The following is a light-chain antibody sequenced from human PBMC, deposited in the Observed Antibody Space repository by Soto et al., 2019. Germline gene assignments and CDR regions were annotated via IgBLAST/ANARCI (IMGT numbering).Light chain of an antibody. V-gene: IGKV3-11*01. CDR2: DAS. CDR3: QQRANWPAT. Sequence: EIVLAQSPATLSSSPGERVTLTCRASQSVRSYLAWYQQKPGQAPRLLIYDASNRATGIPARFSGSGSGTDFTLTISSLEPEDFAVYYCQQRANWPATFGQGTRLEIK. J-gene: IGKJ5*01. CDR1: QSVRSY.